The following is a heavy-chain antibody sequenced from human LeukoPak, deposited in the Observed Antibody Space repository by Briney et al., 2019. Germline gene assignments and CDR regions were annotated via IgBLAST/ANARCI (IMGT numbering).Heavy chain of an antibody. V-gene: IGHV4-61*01. D-gene: IGHD3-9*01. CDR2: IYYSGST. CDR3: ARDVNYDILTGYYGMDV. J-gene: IGHJ6*04. Sequence: SETLSLTCTVSGGSVSSGSYYWSWIRQPPGKGLEWIGYIYYSGSTNYNPPLKSRVTISVDTSKNQFSLKLSSVTAADTAVYYCARDVNYDILTGYYGMDVWGKGTTVTVSS. CDR1: GGSVSSGSYY.